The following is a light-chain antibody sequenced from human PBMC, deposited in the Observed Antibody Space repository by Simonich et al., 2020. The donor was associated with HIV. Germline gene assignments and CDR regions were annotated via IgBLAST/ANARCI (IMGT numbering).Light chain of an antibody. CDR1: QSVSSN. Sequence: EMVMTQSPATLSLSPGERATLSCRASQSVSSNLAWYQQKPGQAPTLLIYDASTRATGIPARFSGSGSGTEFTLTINRMQSEDFAFYYCHQYNDWPLTFGGGTKVEIK. CDR3: HQYNDWPLT. V-gene: IGKV3-15*01. J-gene: IGKJ4*01. CDR2: DAS.